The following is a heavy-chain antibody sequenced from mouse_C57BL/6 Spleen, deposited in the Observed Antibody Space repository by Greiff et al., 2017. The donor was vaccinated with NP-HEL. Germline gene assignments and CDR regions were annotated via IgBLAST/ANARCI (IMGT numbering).Heavy chain of an antibody. V-gene: IGHV1-26*01. CDR3: ASNYAY. D-gene: IGHD2-1*01. J-gene: IGHJ2*01. CDR2: INPNNGGT. CDR1: GYTFTDYY. Sequence: EVQLQQSGPELVKPGASVKISCKASGYTFTDYYMNWVKQSHGKSLEWIGDINPNNGGTSYNQKFKGKATLTVDKSSSTAYMELRSLTSEDSAVYYCASNYAYWGQGTTLTVSS.